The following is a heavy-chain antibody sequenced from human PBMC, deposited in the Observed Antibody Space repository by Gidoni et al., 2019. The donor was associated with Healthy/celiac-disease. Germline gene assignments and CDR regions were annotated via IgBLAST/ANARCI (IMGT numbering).Heavy chain of an antibody. V-gene: IGHV3-48*02. Sequence: EVQLVESGGGLVQPGGSLRRSCAASGFTFSSYSMNWVRQAPGKGLEWVSYISSCSITIYYAYFVKGRFTISRDNAKNSLYLQMNSLRDEDTAVYYCARDDIVVVPADSLAGWGQGTLFTVSS. CDR3: ARDDIVVVPADSLAG. CDR2: ISSCSITI. D-gene: IGHD2-2*01. J-gene: IGHJ4*02. CDR1: GFTFSSYS.